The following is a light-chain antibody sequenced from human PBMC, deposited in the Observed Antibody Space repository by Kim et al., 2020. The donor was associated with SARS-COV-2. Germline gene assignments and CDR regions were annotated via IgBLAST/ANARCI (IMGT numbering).Light chain of an antibody. CDR2: DVS. V-gene: IGLV2-14*03. Sequence: QSALTQPASVSGSPGQSITFSCTGTSSDIGTYNYVSWYQQHPGKAPKLILYDVSERPSGVSNRFSGSKSGNTASLSISGLQAEDEADYYCSSYTSDTTLVFFGGGTQLTVL. CDR1: SSDIGTYNY. CDR3: SSYTSDTTLVF. J-gene: IGLJ2*01.